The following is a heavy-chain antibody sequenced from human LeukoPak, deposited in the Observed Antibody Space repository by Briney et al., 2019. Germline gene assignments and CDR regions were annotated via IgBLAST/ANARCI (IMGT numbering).Heavy chain of an antibody. Sequence: SETLSLTCTVSGGSISSYYWSWIRQPPGKGLEWIGYIYYSGSTNYNPSLKSRVTISVDTSKNQFSLKLSSVTAADTAVYYCARATSSSLYYYYMDVWGKGTTVTVSS. V-gene: IGHV4-59*01. D-gene: IGHD6-13*01. J-gene: IGHJ6*03. CDR3: ARATSSSLYYYYMDV. CDR2: IYYSGST. CDR1: GGSISSYY.